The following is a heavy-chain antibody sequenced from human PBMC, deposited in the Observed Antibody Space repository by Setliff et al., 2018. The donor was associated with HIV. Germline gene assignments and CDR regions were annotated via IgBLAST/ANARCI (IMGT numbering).Heavy chain of an antibody. V-gene: IGHV1-69*10. CDR3: ARDHSEQLLLRVRYFDY. D-gene: IGHD2-15*01. CDR1: GGSFSKYL. Sequence: GASVKVSCKTSGGSFSKYLFTWVRQAPGQGLEWMGGIIPFLGVRDYAQKFQGRVTITADESTRTGYMELRSLQSEDTAVYYCARDHSEQLLLRVRYFDYWGQGTLVTVSS. CDR2: IIPFLGVR. J-gene: IGHJ4*02.